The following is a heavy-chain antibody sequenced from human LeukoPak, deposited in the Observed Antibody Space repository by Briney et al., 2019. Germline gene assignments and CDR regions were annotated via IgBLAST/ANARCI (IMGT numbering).Heavy chain of an antibody. CDR1: GYTFSSYG. D-gene: IGHD6-19*01. J-gene: IGHJ4*02. CDR3: GRAPVAVAGAALWY. V-gene: IGHV1-18*01. Sequence: GASVKVSCKASGYTFSSYGISWVRQAPGQGLEWMGWISAYNGNTNYAQKAQGRVTMTTDTSTSTAYVELRSLRSDHTAVYYCGRAPVAVAGAALWYWGQRTRVTVSS. CDR2: ISAYNGNT.